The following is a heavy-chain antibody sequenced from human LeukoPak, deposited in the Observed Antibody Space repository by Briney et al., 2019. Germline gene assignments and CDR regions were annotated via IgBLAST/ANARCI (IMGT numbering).Heavy chain of an antibody. CDR2: IKQDGSTK. D-gene: IGHD1-26*01. Sequence: PGGSLRLSCAASGFSFTNSWMAWVRQAPGKGLEWVANIKQDGSTKHYADSLKGRFTISRDNPKNSLYLQMNSLRADDTALYYCARDTDGSLDYWGQGILVIVAS. V-gene: IGHV3-7*01. CDR1: GFSFTNSW. CDR3: ARDTDGSLDY. J-gene: IGHJ4*02.